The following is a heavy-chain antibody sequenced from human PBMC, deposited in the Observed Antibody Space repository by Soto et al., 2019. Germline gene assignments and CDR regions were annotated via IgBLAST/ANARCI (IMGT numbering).Heavy chain of an antibody. Sequence: GGSLRLSCAASGFTFSSYAMSWVRQAPGKGLEWVSAISGSGGSTYYADSVKGRFTISRDNSKNTLYLQMNSLRAEDTAVYYCAKDRLVLRFLEWLSRTPFDYWGQGTLVTVSS. CDR3: AKDRLVLRFLEWLSRTPFDY. CDR1: GFTFSSYA. J-gene: IGHJ4*02. CDR2: ISGSGGST. V-gene: IGHV3-23*01. D-gene: IGHD3-3*01.